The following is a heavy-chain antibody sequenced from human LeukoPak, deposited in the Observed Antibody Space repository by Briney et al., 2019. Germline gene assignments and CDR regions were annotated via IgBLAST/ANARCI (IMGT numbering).Heavy chain of an antibody. J-gene: IGHJ4*02. CDR2: INGDGSNT. CDR3: ARAVSGWQAIDY. D-gene: IGHD6-19*01. V-gene: IGHV3-74*01. CDR1: GLTFSSSW. Sequence: GGSLRLSCAASGLTFSSSWMYWVRQAPGKGLVWVSGINGDGSNTRYADSVRGRFTISRDNAKEMVHLQMNSLRAEDTAVYYCARAVSGWQAIDYWGQGTLVTVSS.